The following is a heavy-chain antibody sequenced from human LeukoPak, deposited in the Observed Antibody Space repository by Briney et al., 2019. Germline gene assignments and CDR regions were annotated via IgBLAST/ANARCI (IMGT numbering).Heavy chain of an antibody. D-gene: IGHD3-22*01. J-gene: IGHJ4*02. CDR1: GFTFSSHR. V-gene: IGHV3-21*06. CDR3: ASGTYYYDAPSSY. Sequence: PGGSLRLSCIASGFTFSSHRMNWVRQAPGRGLGWVSSISSSSTSIYYADSVKGRFTISGDSAKNSLYLQMSSLRAEDTAVYYCASGTYYYDAPSSYWGQGTLVTVSS. CDR2: ISSSSTSI.